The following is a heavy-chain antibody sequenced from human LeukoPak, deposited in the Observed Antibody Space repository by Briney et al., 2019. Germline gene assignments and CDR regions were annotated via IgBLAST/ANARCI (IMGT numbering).Heavy chain of an antibody. CDR3: TTVFDLGGPA. Sequence: GGSLRLSCAASGFTFSYARMSWVRQAPGKGLEWVGRIKSKTDGRTTDYAAPVKGRFTISRDDSKSTLYPQMNSLKIEDTAVYYCTTVFDLGGPAWGQGTLVTVSS. V-gene: IGHV3-15*01. CDR2: IKSKTDGRTT. CDR1: GFTFSYAR. J-gene: IGHJ5*02. D-gene: IGHD3-16*01.